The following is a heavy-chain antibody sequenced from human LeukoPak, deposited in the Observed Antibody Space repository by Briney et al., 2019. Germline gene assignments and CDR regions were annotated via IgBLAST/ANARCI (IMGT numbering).Heavy chain of an antibody. J-gene: IGHJ6*02. Sequence: GGSLRLSCAASGFTFRNYNMNWVRQAPGQGVEWVSSISSSSSYIHYADSVKGRFSISRDNANNSLYLQMNTLRAEDTAVYYCARLPTRLREGYYFYYGLDVWGQGTTVTVSS. CDR3: ARLPTRLREGYYFYYGLDV. V-gene: IGHV3-21*01. CDR2: ISSSSSYI. CDR1: GFTFRNYN. D-gene: IGHD3-16*01.